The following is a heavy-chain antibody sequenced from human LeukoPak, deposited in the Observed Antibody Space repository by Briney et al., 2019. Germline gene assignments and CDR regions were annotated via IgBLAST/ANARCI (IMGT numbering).Heavy chain of an antibody. CDR2: IFYSGSATT. Sequence: PSETLSLTCTVSGGSLNSNRDYWAWMRQCPGKGLEWMGTIFYSGSATTTYSPSLQSRLTISADTSKNQFFLKLTSMTAADTGIYYCARLPTTTFYFNFQNNDYLMDVWGQGTTVAVSS. V-gene: IGHV4-39*01. D-gene: IGHD3-16*01. CDR1: GGSLNSNRDY. J-gene: IGHJ6*02. CDR3: ARLPTTTFYFNFQNNDYLMDV.